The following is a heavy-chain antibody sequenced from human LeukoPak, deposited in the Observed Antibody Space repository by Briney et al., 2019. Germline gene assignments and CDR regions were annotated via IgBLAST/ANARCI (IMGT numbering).Heavy chain of an antibody. V-gene: IGHV3-23*01. CDR3: ARDASSSWRNWFDP. D-gene: IGHD6-13*01. CDR1: GFTFSNSA. CDR2: ISGSGGST. Sequence: GGSLRLSCAASGFTFSNSALSWVRQAPGKGLEWVSDISGSGGSTYYADSVKGRFTISRDKAKNSVYLQMNNLRAEDTAFYYCARDASSSWRNWFDPWGRGTLVTVSS. J-gene: IGHJ5*02.